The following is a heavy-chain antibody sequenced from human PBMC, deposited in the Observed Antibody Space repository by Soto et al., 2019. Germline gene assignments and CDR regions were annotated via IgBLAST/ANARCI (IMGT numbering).Heavy chain of an antibody. CDR2: INAHNGNT. CDR1: GSTFPSST. J-gene: IGHJ4*02. Sequence: QVQLVQSGAEVKKPGASVKVSCKASGSTFPSSTVSWVRQAPGQGLEWMGWINAHNGNTKYAQKFQGRLTMTTDTSTGTGYMELRSLRSDDTAIYFCAIAEYGDPDYWGQGTLVTVSS. V-gene: IGHV1-18*01. CDR3: AIAEYGDPDY. D-gene: IGHD4-17*01.